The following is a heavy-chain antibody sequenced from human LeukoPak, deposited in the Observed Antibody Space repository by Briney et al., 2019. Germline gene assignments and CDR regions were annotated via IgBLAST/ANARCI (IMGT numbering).Heavy chain of an antibody. J-gene: IGHJ4*02. CDR1: GFTFSSYA. Sequence: SGGSLRLSCAAYGFTFSSYAMGWVRQAPGKGLEWVSGISGGGGITYYADSVKGRFTISRDNSKKMLYLQMSSLRAEDTAIYYYAKEGPTTGWPFDYWGQGTLVTVSS. CDR2: ISGGGGIT. V-gene: IGHV3-23*01. D-gene: IGHD1-26*01. CDR3: AKEGPTTGWPFDY.